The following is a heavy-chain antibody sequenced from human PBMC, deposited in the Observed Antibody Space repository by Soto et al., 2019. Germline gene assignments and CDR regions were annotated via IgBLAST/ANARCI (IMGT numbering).Heavy chain of an antibody. J-gene: IGHJ5*02. Sequence: QVQLQESGPGLVKASQTLSLTCTVSGGSISSGGYYCSWIRQHPGKGLEWIGYIYNSGSTYYNPSLTSRVTISADTSKNQCSLKLSSVTAADPAVYYCARDPAPWGQGTLVTVSS. CDR3: ARDPAP. CDR2: IYNSGST. V-gene: IGHV4-31*03. CDR1: GGSISSGGYY.